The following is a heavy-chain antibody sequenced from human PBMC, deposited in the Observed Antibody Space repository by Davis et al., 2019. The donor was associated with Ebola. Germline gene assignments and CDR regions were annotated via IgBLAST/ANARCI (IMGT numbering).Heavy chain of an antibody. CDR1: GGSFSGYY. CDR2: INHSGST. Sequence: PSETLSLTCAVYGGSFSGYYWSWIRQPPGKGLEWIGEINHSGSTNYNPSLKSRVTISVDTSKNQFSLKLSSGTAADTAVYYCARALEWLGYYYYYMDVWGKGTTVTVSS. J-gene: IGHJ6*03. CDR3: ARALEWLGYYYYYMDV. V-gene: IGHV4-34*01. D-gene: IGHD3-3*01.